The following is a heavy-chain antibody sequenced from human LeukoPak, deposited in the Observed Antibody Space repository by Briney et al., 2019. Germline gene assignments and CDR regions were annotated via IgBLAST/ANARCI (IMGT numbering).Heavy chain of an antibody. J-gene: IGHJ4*02. CDR1: GGSFSGYY. V-gene: IGHV4-34*01. CDR3: ARGGPVYYDSSHDY. Sequence: PSETLSLTCAVYGGSFSGYYWSWIRQPPGKGLEWIGEINHSGSTNYNPSLKSRVTISVDTSKNQFSLKLSSVTAADTAVYYCARGGPVYYDSSHDYWGQGTLVTVSS. CDR2: INHSGST. D-gene: IGHD3-22*01.